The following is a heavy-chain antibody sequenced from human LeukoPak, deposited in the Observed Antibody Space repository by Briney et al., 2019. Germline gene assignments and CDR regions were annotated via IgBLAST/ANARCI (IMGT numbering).Heavy chain of an antibody. D-gene: IGHD5-24*01. J-gene: IGHJ6*03. CDR3: ARDQGERDGYNSYYYYFYMDV. Sequence: ASVKVSCKASGYTFTSYGISWVRQAPGQGLEWMGWISAYNGNTNYAQKLQGRVTMTTDTSTSTAYMELSSLRSEDTAVYYCARDQGERDGYNSYYYYFYMDVWGKGTPVTVSS. V-gene: IGHV1-18*01. CDR2: ISAYNGNT. CDR1: GYTFTSYG.